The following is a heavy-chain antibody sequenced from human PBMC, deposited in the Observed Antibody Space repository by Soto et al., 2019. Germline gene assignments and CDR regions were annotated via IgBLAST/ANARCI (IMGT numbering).Heavy chain of an antibody. CDR3: ARRNSKSTVFKTKYYYYGMDV. V-gene: IGHV1-69*13. D-gene: IGHD1-1*01. CDR2: IIPIFGTA. CDR1: GGTFSSYA. J-gene: IGHJ6*02. Sequence: ASVKVSCKASGGTFSSYAISWVRQAPGQGLEWVGGIIPIFGTANYAQKFQGRVTITADESTSTAYMELSGLRSEDTAVYYCARRNSKSTVFKTKYYYYGMDVWGQGTTVTVSS.